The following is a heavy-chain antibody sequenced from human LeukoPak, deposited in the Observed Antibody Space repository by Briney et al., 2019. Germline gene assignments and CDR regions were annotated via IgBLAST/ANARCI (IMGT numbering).Heavy chain of an antibody. CDR2: ISDSGDYT. CDR3: ARGTPCDY. J-gene: IGHJ4*02. V-gene: IGHV3-23*01. Sequence: GGSLRLSCAASGVTFSSYAMSWVRQAPGKGLEWVSGISDSGDYTYYADSVKGRFTISRDNSKNTLYLQMNSLRAEDTAVYYCARGTPCDYWGQGTLVTVSS. CDR1: GVTFSSYA. D-gene: IGHD1-1*01.